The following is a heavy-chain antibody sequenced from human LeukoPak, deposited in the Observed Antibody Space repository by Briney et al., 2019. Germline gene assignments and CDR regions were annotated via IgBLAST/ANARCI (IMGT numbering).Heavy chain of an antibody. V-gene: IGHV3-33*01. J-gene: IGHJ4*02. Sequence: PGRSLRLSCAGSGFTFVGYGMHWFRQTPGKGLEWVAVIAYDGSRAFYADSVKGRFTLSRDNSKNTMSLQMDDLRAEDTAVYYCTRYNTDHFDYWGQGTLVTVSS. CDR3: TRYNTDHFDY. CDR1: GFTFVGYG. D-gene: IGHD1-14*01. CDR2: IAYDGSRA.